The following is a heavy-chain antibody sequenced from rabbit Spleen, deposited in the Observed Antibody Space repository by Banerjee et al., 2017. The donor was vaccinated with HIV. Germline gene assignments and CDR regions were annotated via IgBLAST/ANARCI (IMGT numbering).Heavy chain of an antibody. CDR1: GFSFTYIDY. CDR3: ARDSGTSFSSYGMDL. J-gene: IGHJ6*01. D-gene: IGHD8-1*01. Sequence: QSLEESGGDLVKPGASLTLTCTASGFSFTYIDYLCWVCQPPGKGPEWIACVAAGVSFTTYYATWAKGRFTISKTSSTTVTLQMTSLTAADTATYFCARDSGTSFSSYGMDLWGQGTLVTVS. V-gene: IGHV1S40*01. CDR2: VAAGVSFTT.